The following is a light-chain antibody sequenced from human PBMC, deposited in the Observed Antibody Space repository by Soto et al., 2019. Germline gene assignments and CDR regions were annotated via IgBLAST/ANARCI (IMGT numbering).Light chain of an antibody. J-gene: IGLJ1*01. CDR1: SSDVGIYNY. CDR2: DVS. Sequence: QSALTQPRSVSGSPGQSVTISCTGTSSDVGIYNYVSWYQQHPGKAPKLTIYDVSKRPSGVPDRFSGSKSGNTASLTISGLQAEDEADYYCCSYAGSYTLGVFGTGTKVTVL. V-gene: IGLV2-11*01. CDR3: CSYAGSYTLGV.